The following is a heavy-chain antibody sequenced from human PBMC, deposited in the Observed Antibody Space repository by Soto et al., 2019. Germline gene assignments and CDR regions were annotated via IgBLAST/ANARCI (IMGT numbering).Heavy chain of an antibody. CDR2: IYYNGST. V-gene: IGHV4-31*03. CDR1: GLTISSASYY. Sequence: TLSLTCSVSGLTISSASYYWSWIRQHPGKGLEWVGNIYYNGSTYSSPSLKSRVTVWFDTSKNQFSLRLTSVTAADTAVYCCAGYRISDSWAKFDYWGQGARVTVSS. CDR3: AGYRISDSWAKFDY. J-gene: IGHJ4*02. D-gene: IGHD6-13*01.